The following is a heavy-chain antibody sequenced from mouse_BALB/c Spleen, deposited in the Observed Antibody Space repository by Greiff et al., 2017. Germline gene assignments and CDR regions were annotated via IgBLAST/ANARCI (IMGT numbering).Heavy chain of an antibody. V-gene: IGHV2-9*02. Sequence: QVQLKQPGPGLVAPSQSLSITCTASGFSFTSYGVHWVRQPPGKGLEWLGVIWAGGSANYNSALLSRLSNSKDNSKSQVFLKMNSLQTDDTAMYYCARGGNYWGQGTSVTVSS. J-gene: IGHJ4*01. CDR3: ARGGNY. CDR1: GFSFTSYG. CDR2: IWAGGSA.